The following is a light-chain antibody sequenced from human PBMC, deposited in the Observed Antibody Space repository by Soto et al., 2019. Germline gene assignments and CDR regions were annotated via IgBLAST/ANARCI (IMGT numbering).Light chain of an antibody. CDR1: SSDIGGYKY. Sequence: QSALTQPASVSGSPGQSITIYCTGSSSDIGGYKYVSWYQQHPGKAPKLMNSDVSSRPSGVSDRFSGSKSGNTASLTISGLQAGDEATYYCSSYTTSGTFVVFGGGTKLTVL. CDR3: SSYTTSGTFVV. V-gene: IGLV2-14*03. J-gene: IGLJ2*01. CDR2: DVS.